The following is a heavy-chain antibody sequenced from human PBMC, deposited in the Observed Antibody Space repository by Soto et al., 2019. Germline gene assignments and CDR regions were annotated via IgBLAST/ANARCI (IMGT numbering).Heavy chain of an antibody. CDR3: AARPAAGIGDDAFDI. D-gene: IGHD6-13*01. Sequence: GASVKVSCKASGFTFTSSSVLWVRQARGQRLEWIGWIVVGSGNTNYAQKFQERVTITRDMSTSTAYMELSSLRSEDTAVYYCAARPAAGIGDDAFDIWGQGTMVTVSS. CDR1: GFTFTSSS. CDR2: IVVGSGNT. V-gene: IGHV1-58*01. J-gene: IGHJ3*02.